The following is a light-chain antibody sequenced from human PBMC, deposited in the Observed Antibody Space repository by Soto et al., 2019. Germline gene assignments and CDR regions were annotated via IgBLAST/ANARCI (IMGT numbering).Light chain of an antibody. CDR1: QSVNGNF. CDR3: QQFSSYPLT. CDR2: DAS. J-gene: IGKJ4*01. V-gene: IGKV3-20*01. Sequence: EIVLTQSPGTLSLSPGARATLSCRASQSVNGNFLAWYQQKPGQAPRLLIYDASSRATGIPDRFSGGGSGTDFTLTISRLEPEDFAVYYCQQFSSYPLTFGGGTKVDIK.